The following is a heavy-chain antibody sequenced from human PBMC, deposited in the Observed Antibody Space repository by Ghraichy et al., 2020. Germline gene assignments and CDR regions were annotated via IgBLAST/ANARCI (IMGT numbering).Heavy chain of an antibody. V-gene: IGHV1-2*02. CDR2: INPNSGGT. CDR1: GYTFTGYY. J-gene: IGHJ4*02. Sequence: ASVKVSCKASGYTFTGYYMHWVRQAPGQGLEWMGWINPNSGGTNYAQKFQGRVTMTRDTSISTAYMELSRLRSDDTAVYYCARDPSYTASNWNDMMVIDYWGQGSLVTVSS. D-gene: IGHD1-1*01. CDR3: ARDPSYTASNWNDMMVIDY.